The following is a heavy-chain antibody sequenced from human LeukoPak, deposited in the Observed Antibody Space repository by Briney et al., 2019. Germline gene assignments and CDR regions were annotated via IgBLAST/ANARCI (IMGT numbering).Heavy chain of an antibody. D-gene: IGHD1-26*01. V-gene: IGHV1-69*05. CDR1: GGTFSNYA. CDR2: IIPIFGTA. J-gene: IGHJ4*02. Sequence: SVKVSCKASGGTFSNYAISWVRQAPGQGLEWMGGIIPIFGTANYAQKFQGRVTITTDESTSTAYMELSSLRAEDTALYYCARDLFGGTKVGATFGYWGQGTLVTVSS. CDR3: ARDLFGGTKVGATFGY.